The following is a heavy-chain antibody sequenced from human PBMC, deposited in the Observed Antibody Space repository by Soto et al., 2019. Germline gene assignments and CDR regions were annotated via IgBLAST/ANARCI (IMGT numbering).Heavy chain of an antibody. CDR1: GGSISSGDYY. V-gene: IGHV4-30-4*01. D-gene: IGHD5-18*01. Sequence: SETLSLTCTVSGGSISSGDYYWSWIRQPPGKGLEWIGYIYYSGSTYYNPSLKSRVTISVDTSKNQFSLKLSSVTAADTALYYCARDRGYSYGYYYGMDVWGQGTTVTVSS. J-gene: IGHJ6*02. CDR2: IYYSGST. CDR3: ARDRGYSYGYYYGMDV.